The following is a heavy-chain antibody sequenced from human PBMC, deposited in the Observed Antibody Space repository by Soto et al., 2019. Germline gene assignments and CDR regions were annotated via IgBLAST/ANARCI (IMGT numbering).Heavy chain of an antibody. V-gene: IGHV3-30-3*01. CDR1: GFTFSSYA. CDR3: ARYRYMGEGPYGMDV. J-gene: IGHJ6*02. D-gene: IGHD3-16*02. CDR2: ISYDGSNK. Sequence: GGSLRLSCAASGFTFSSYAMHWVRQAPGKGLEWVAVISYDGSNKYYADSVKGRFTISRDNSKNTLYLQMNSLRAEDTAVYYCARYRYMGEGPYGMDVWGQGTTVTVSS.